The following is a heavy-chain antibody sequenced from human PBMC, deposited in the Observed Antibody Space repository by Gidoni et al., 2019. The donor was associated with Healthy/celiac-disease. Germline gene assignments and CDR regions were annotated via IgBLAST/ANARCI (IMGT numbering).Heavy chain of an antibody. V-gene: IGHV3-23*01. D-gene: IGHD3-9*01. CDR2: ISGSGGST. Sequence: EVQLLESGGGLVQPGGSLRLSCAASGFTFSSYAMSWVRQAPGKGLEWVSAISGSGGSTYYADSVKGRFTISRDNSKNTLYLQMNSLRAEDTAVYYCAKAYYDILTGYYSGHDYWGQGTLVTVSS. J-gene: IGHJ4*02. CDR3: AKAYYDILTGYYSGHDY. CDR1: GFTFSSYA.